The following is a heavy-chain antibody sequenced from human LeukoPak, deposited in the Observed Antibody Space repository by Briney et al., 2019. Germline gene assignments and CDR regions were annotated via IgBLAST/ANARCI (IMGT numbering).Heavy chain of an antibody. V-gene: IGHV4-34*01. CDR1: GGSFSGYY. CDR3: ARTLDYDILTGYPNWFDP. CDR2: INHSGST. J-gene: IGHJ5*02. Sequence: PSETLSLTCAVYGGSFSGYYWSWIRQPPGKGLEWIGEINHSGSTNYNPSLKSRVTISVDTSKNQFSLKLSSVTAADTAVYYCARTLDYDILTGYPNWFDPWGQGTLVTVSS. D-gene: IGHD3-9*01.